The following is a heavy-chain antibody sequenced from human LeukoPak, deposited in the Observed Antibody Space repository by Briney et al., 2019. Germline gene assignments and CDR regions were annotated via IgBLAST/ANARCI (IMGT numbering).Heavy chain of an antibody. CDR1: GFTFSNAW. J-gene: IGHJ6*02. Sequence: GGSLRLSCAASGFTFSNAWMSWVRQAPGKGLEWVGLIRDKPDGGTTDYAAPMKGRFTISRDDSKSMPYLQMNSLKTEDTAVYYCTTDNAPGMDVWGQGTTVTVSS. D-gene: IGHD2-2*01. CDR2: IRDKPDGGTT. V-gene: IGHV3-15*01. CDR3: TTDNAPGMDV.